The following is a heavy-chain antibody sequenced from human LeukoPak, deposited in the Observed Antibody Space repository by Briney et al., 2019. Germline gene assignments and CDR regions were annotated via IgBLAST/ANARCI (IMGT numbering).Heavy chain of an antibody. J-gene: IGHJ4*02. Sequence: ASVQVSCKASGYTFNSYAITWVRQAPGHGLEWMGWVSAYSGATTYAQEFQHRVTMTTDTSTNTAYMELRSLRSDDTAVYYCARGRTMPFDNWGQGTLVTVSS. D-gene: IGHD2-2*01. CDR3: ARGRTMPFDN. V-gene: IGHV1-18*01. CDR1: GYTFNSYA. CDR2: VSAYSGAT.